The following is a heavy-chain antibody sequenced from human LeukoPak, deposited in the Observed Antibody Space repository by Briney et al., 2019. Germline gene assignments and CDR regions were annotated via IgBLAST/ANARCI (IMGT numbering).Heavy chain of an antibody. D-gene: IGHD6-13*01. CDR1: GFTFSGYS. J-gene: IGHJ4*02. CDR3: ARVQQQQVYYFDY. V-gene: IGHV3-21*01. Sequence: GGSLRLSCAASGFTFSGYSMNWVRQAPGKGLEWVSSISSSSSYIYYADSVKGRFTISRDNAKNSMYLQMNSLRAEDTAVYYCARVQQQQVYYFDYWGQGTLVTVSS. CDR2: ISSSSSYI.